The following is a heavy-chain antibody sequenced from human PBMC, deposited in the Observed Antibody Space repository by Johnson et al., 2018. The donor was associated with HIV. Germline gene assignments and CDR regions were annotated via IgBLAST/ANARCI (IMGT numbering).Heavy chain of an antibody. CDR2: ISYDGSNK. CDR3: ARLPI. J-gene: IGHJ3*02. Sequence: QVQLVESGGGVVQPGRSLRLSCAASGFTFSSYAMHWVRQAPGKGLEWVALISYDGSNKYYADSVKGRFTISRDNSKNTLYLQMKSLRAEDTAVYYCARLPIWGQGTMVTVSS. V-gene: IGHV3-30-3*01. CDR1: GFTFSSYA.